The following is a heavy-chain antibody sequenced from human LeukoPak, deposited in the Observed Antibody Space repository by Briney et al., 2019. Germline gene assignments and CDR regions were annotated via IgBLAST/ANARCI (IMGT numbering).Heavy chain of an antibody. Sequence: SQTLSLTCTVSGGSISSGTYYWPWIRQPAGKGLEWIGRIYTSGSTNYNPSLKSRVTISVDTSKNQFSLKLSSVTAADTAVYFCARGPYSYDSSGAFDIWGQGTTVTVSS. CDR3: ARGPYSYDSSGAFDI. D-gene: IGHD3-22*01. CDR2: IYTSGST. V-gene: IGHV4-61*02. CDR1: GGSISSGTYY. J-gene: IGHJ3*02.